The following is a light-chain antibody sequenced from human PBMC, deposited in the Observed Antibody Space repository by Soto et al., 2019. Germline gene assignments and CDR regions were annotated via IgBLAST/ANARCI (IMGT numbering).Light chain of an antibody. J-gene: IGKJ1*01. CDR2: GGS. Sequence: EVVLTQSPGALSLSPGEGVTLSCRASQNIRGNELAWYRQKRGQAPRLLIYGGSSRAEGIPDRFRGRGTGTNFNLTISRLEPEYSAVYYCQDYGTSHPWTFGQGTKLEIK. V-gene: IGKV3-20*01. CDR3: QDYGTSHPWT. CDR1: QNIRGNE.